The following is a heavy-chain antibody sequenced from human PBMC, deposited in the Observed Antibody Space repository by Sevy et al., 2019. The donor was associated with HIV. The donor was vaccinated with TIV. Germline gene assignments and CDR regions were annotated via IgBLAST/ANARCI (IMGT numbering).Heavy chain of an antibody. CDR1: GFTFGSYW. Sequence: GGSLRLSCAASGFTFGSYWMIWVRQAPGKGLEWVANIKEDGSGRFYVDSVRGRFTVSRDNAKKTLYLQMNNLRGEDTALYYCARLYSSSSGRGLDNWGQGALVTVSS. CDR2: IKEDGSGR. J-gene: IGHJ4*02. D-gene: IGHD6-6*01. CDR3: ARLYSSSSGRGLDN. V-gene: IGHV3-7*01.